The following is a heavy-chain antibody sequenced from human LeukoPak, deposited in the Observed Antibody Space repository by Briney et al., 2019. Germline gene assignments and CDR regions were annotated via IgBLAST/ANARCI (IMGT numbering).Heavy chain of an antibody. J-gene: IGHJ4*02. Sequence: ASVKVSCKASGYTFTSYYMHWVRQAPGQGLEWMGWINPNSGGTNYAQKFQGRVTMTRDTSISTAYMELSRLRSDDTAVYYCARGSHYDYVWGSYRYAHFDYWGQGTLVTVSS. D-gene: IGHD3-16*02. CDR3: ARGSHYDYVWGSYRYAHFDY. V-gene: IGHV1-2*02. CDR1: GYTFTSYY. CDR2: INPNSGGT.